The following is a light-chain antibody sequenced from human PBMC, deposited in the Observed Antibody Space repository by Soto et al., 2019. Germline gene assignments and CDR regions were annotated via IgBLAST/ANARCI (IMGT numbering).Light chain of an antibody. J-gene: IGLJ3*02. CDR2: EVT. CDR3: ISYTSSSTWV. Sequence: QSVLTQPASVSGSPGQSITISCTGTSSDVGAYNYVSWYQQHPGKVPKLVIYEVTNRPSGVSDRFSGSRSGNTASLTISGLQAEDESDYYCISYTSSSTWVFGGGTKVTVL. CDR1: SSDVGAYNY. V-gene: IGLV2-14*01.